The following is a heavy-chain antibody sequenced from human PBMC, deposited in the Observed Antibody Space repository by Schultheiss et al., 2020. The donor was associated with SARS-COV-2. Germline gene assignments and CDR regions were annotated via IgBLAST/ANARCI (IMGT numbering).Heavy chain of an antibody. J-gene: IGHJ4*02. V-gene: IGHV5-51*01. Sequence: GASLKISCKGVGYSFSNYWVGWVRQMPGKGLEWMGIIWPGDSDTRYSPSFQGQVTISADKSISTAYVQWSSLKASDTAMYYCARDQYPAVAGTGGFDYWGQGTLVTVSS. CDR2: IWPGDSDT. D-gene: IGHD6-19*01. CDR1: GYSFSNYW. CDR3: ARDQYPAVAGTGGFDY.